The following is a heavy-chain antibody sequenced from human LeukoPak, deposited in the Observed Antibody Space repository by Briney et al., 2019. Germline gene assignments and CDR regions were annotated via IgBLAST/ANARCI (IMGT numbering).Heavy chain of an antibody. V-gene: IGHV4-39*07. CDR3: ARDGEVGVFDY. CDR1: GGSISSSSYY. Sequence: SETLSLTCTVSGGSISSSSYYWGWIRQPPGKGLEWIGSIYYSGSTYYNPSLKSRVTISVDTSKNQFSLKLSSVTAADTAVYYCARDGEVGVFDYWGQGTLVTVSS. CDR2: IYYSGST. J-gene: IGHJ4*02. D-gene: IGHD1-26*01.